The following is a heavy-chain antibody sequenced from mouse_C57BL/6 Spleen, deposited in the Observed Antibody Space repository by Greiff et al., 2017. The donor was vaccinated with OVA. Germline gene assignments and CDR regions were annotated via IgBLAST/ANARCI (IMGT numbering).Heavy chain of an antibody. CDR3: ARDYDYDRSGWFAY. D-gene: IGHD2-4*01. CDR2: IYPGSGNT. Sequence: VQLQQSGAELVRPGASVKLSCKASGYTFTDYYINWVKQRPGQGLEWIARIYPGSGNTYYNEKFKGKATLTAEKSSSTAYMQLSSLTSEDSAVYFCARDYDYDRSGWFAYWGQGTLVTVSA. CDR1: GYTFTDYY. V-gene: IGHV1-76*01. J-gene: IGHJ3*01.